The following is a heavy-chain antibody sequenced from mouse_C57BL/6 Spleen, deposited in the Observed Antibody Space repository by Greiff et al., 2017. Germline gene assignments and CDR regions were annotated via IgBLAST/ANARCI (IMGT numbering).Heavy chain of an antibody. CDR1: GYTFTDYN. D-gene: IGHD1-1*01. V-gene: IGHV1-22*01. CDR2: INPNNGGT. J-gene: IGHJ3*01. Sequence: LVEPGASVKMSCKASGYTFTDYNMHWVKQSHGKSLEWIGYINPNNGGTSYNQKFKGKATLTVNKSSSTAYMELRSLTSEDSAVYYCARGTYYGSSYGGFAYWGQGTLVTVSA. CDR3: ARGTYYGSSYGGFAY.